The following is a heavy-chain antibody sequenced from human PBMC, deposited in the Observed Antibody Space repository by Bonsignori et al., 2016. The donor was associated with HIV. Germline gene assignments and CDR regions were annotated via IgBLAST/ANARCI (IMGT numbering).Heavy chain of an antibody. CDR1: GGSYSSYT. Sequence: QVQLVQSGAEIKKPGSSLRVSCKASGGSYSSYTYSWVRQAPGQGLVWMGRITPILGVANYAEKFQDRVTITADTSTTTAYLELRSLRSEDTAVYYCARSGRYSNAFDLWGQGTVVTVSS. V-gene: IGHV1-69*02. D-gene: IGHD1-26*01. J-gene: IGHJ3*01. CDR2: ITPILGVA. CDR3: ARSGRYSNAFDL.